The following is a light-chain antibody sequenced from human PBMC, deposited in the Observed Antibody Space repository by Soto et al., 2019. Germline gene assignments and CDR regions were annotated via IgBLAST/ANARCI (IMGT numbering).Light chain of an antibody. J-gene: IGKJ1*01. CDR2: KAS. V-gene: IGKV1-5*03. CDR1: QTISSW. Sequence: DIQMTQSPSTLSVSVGDRVTITCRASQTISSWLAWYQQKPGKAPKLQIYKASTLKSGVPSRFSGSASGTSFTLTNSSLQPDEVATYYCQHYNSYSEAFGQGTKVERK. CDR3: QHYNSYSEA.